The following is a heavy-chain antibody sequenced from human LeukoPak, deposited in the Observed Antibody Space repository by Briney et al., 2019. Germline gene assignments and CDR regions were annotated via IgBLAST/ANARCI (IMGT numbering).Heavy chain of an antibody. CDR2: IYYSGST. CDR3: ARDRQNRYYYGSGGQFDP. CDR1: GGSISSGGYY. D-gene: IGHD3-10*01. J-gene: IGHJ5*02. Sequence: SQTLSLTCSVSGGSISSGGYYWTWIRQHPGKGLEWIGYIYYSGSTNYNPSLKSRVTISVDTSKNQLSLKLSSVTAADTAVYYCARDRQNRYYYGSGGQFDPWGQGTLVTVSS. V-gene: IGHV4-31*03.